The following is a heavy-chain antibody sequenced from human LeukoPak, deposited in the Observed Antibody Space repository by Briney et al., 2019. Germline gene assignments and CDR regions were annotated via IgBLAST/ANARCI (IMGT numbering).Heavy chain of an antibody. V-gene: IGHV3-30-3*01. Sequence: GGSLRLFCAASGFTFSSYGMHWVRQAPGKGLEWVAVISYDGSNKYYADSVKGRFTISRDNSKNTLYLQMNSLRAEDTAVYYCARGGYGDSAFDYWGQGTLVTVSS. CDR3: ARGGYGDSAFDY. J-gene: IGHJ4*02. CDR2: ISYDGSNK. CDR1: GFTFSSYG. D-gene: IGHD4-17*01.